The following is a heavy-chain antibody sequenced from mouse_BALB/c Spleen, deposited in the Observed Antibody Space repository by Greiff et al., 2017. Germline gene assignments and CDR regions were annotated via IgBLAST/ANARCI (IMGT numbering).Heavy chain of an antibody. CDR3: DADNYGSSYEDAMDY. Sequence: EVKLVESGAELVRSGASVKLSCTASGFNIKDYYMHWVKQRPEQGLEWIGWIDPENGDTEYAPKFQGKATMTADTSSNTAYLQLSSLTSEDTAVYYCDADNYGSSYEDAMDYWGQGTSVTVSS. J-gene: IGHJ4*01. D-gene: IGHD1-1*01. V-gene: IGHV14-4*02. CDR1: GFNIKDYY. CDR2: IDPENGDT.